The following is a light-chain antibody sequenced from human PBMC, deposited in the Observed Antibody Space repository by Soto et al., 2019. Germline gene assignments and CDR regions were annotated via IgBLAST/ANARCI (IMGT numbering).Light chain of an antibody. J-gene: IGLJ3*02. Sequence: QAVVTQPPSVSVAPGQRVTISCTGNSSNLGAGYDVHWYQQLPGAAPKLVIFGNRNRPSGVPERFSGSKSGTSASLAITGLQAEDEADYYCQAYDYSLTASVFGGGTKLTVL. CDR1: SSNLGAGYD. CDR3: QAYDYSLTASV. V-gene: IGLV1-40*01. CDR2: GNR.